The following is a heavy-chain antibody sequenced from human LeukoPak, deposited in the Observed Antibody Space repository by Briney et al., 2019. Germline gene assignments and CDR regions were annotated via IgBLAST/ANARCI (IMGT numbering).Heavy chain of an antibody. CDR2: ISSSGSTI. CDR3: ARGQAGLNIAVAGSDY. Sequence: PGGSLRLSCAATGFSVRNNDMSWVRQAPGKGLEWVSYISSSGSTIYYADSVKGRFTISRDNAKNSLYLQMNSLRAEDTAVYYCARGQAGLNIAVAGSDYWGQGTLVTVSS. V-gene: IGHV3-11*04. J-gene: IGHJ4*02. CDR1: GFSVRNND. D-gene: IGHD6-19*01.